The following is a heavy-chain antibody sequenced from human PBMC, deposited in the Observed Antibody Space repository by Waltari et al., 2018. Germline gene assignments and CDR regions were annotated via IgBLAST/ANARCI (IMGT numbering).Heavy chain of an antibody. CDR1: GGSINSTAFY. CDR3: AKADFGNPYWFFDL. J-gene: IGHJ2*01. CDR2: ANDRRTT. Sequence: HLQLQESGPGLVKPSGTLSLTCRVSGGSINSTAFYWGWIRQPPGKGLEWIATANDRRTTYFNPSLRGRVTISVDTSKRQFSLKLTSVTAADTAVYYCAKADFGNPYWFFDLWGRGTLLTVSS. V-gene: IGHV4-39*01. D-gene: IGHD3-10*01.